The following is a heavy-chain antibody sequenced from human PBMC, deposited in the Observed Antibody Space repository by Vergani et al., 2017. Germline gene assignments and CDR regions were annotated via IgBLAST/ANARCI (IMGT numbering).Heavy chain of an antibody. D-gene: IGHD6-19*01. CDR2: VYARDSDT. CDR1: GYTFTDYW. J-gene: IGHJ5*02. V-gene: IGHV5-51*01. CDR3: ARLAPAGWKWLRGWFDP. Sequence: EVQLVQSGAEVKKPGESLKISCEGSGYTFTDYWVGWVRLKPGKGLEWMGVVYARDSDTRYSPSFQGQVTISADKSISTAYLQWSSLKASDTAMYYCARLAPAGWKWLRGWFDPWGQGTLVTVSS.